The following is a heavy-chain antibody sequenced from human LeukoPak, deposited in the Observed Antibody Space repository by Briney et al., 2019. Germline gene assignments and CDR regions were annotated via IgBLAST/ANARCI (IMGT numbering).Heavy chain of an antibody. CDR3: TRDQGTTVTPYSFDI. CDR1: EFTFSTYW. CDR2: IKQDGTEK. V-gene: IGHV3-7*01. J-gene: IGHJ3*02. Sequence: GGSLRLSCAASEFTFSTYWMTWVRQAPGKGLEWVANIKQDGTEKYYVDSVKGRFTISRDNAKNSLYLQMNSLRAENTAVYYCTRDQGTTVTPYSFDIWGQGTMVTVSS. D-gene: IGHD4-17*01.